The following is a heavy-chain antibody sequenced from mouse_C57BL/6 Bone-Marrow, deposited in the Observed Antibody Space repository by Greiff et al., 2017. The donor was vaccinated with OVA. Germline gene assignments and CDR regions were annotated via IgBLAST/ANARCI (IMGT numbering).Heavy chain of an antibody. CDR2: IYPRSGNT. CDR1: GYTFTSYG. Sequence: QVQLQQSGAELARPGASVKLSCKASGYTFTSYGISWVKQRTGQGLEWIGEIYPRSGNTYYNEKFKGKATLTADKSSSTAYMELRSLTSEDSAVYFCARGQTVPITTVVAGGDYWGQGTTLTVSS. D-gene: IGHD1-1*01. J-gene: IGHJ2*01. V-gene: IGHV1-81*01. CDR3: ARGQTVPITTVVAGGDY.